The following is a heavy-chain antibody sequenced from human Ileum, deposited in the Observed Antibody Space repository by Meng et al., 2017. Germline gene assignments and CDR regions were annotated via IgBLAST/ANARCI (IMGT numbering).Heavy chain of an antibody. Sequence: QVQLQQWGAGRFKPSGTLSLTCGVYGGSLNGDYCTWIRQTPGEGLEWIGEIHHSGSITYNPSLESRVTISMDTSKKQFSLKLHSVTAADTAVYYCARGDIAARCQHWGQGTLVTVSS. CDR1: GGSLNGDY. V-gene: IGHV4-34*01. CDR2: IHHSGSI. J-gene: IGHJ1*01. CDR3: ARGDIAARCQH. D-gene: IGHD6-6*01.